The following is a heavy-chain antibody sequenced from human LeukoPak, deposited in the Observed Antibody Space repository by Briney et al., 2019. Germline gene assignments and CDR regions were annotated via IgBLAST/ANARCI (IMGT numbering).Heavy chain of an antibody. CDR3: ARDKAVTTERTQYFHH. J-gene: IGHJ1*01. CDR1: GYTFTNYG. CDR2: ISAYNGYT. D-gene: IGHD4-11*01. Sequence: ASVKVSCKASGYTFTNYGVSWVRQAPGQGLEWMGWISAYNGYTNYAQKFQFRVTMTTDTSTSAAYMELRGLTSDDTAVYYCARDKAVTTERTQYFHHWGQGTLVTVSS. V-gene: IGHV1-18*01.